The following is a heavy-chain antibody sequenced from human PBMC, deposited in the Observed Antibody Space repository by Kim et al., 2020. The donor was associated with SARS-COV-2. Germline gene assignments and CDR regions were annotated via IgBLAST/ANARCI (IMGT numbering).Heavy chain of an antibody. CDR3: ARQNDYNLAF. J-gene: IGHJ3*01. CDR2: YN. V-gene: IGHV6-1*01. D-gene: IGHD4-4*01. Sequence: YNDYAVSVKSRISFNADTSKNQFSLQLNSVTPEDTGVYYCARQNDYNLAFWGQGTMVTVSS.